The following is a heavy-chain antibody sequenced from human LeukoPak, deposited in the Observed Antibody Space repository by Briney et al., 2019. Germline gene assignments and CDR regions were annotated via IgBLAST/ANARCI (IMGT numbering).Heavy chain of an antibody. V-gene: IGHV1-2*02. J-gene: IGHJ4*02. CDR3: ASSSGYYYAYFDY. D-gene: IGHD3-22*01. CDR1: GYTFTGYY. Sequence: ASVKVSCKASGYTFTGYYMHWVRQAPGQGLEWMGWINPNSGGTNYAQKFQGRVTMTRDTSISTAYMELSRLRSDDTAVYYCASSSGYYYAYFDYWGQGTLVTVSS. CDR2: INPNSGGT.